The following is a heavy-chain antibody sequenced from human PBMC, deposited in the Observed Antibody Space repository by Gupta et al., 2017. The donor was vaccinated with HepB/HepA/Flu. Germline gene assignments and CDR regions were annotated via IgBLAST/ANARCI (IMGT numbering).Heavy chain of an antibody. V-gene: IGHV4-34*01. CDR1: GGSFSGYY. J-gene: IGHJ6*03. D-gene: IGHD6-13*01. CDR3: ARSGKQQLVRYYYYMDV. CDR2: INDSGST. Sequence: QVQLQQWGAGLLQPSETLSLTCAVYGGSFSGYYWSWIRQPPGKGLEWIGEINDSGSTEYNPSLKSRVTISVDTSKKQFSLNLSSVTAADTAVYYCARSGKQQLVRYYYYMDVWAKGTTVTVSS.